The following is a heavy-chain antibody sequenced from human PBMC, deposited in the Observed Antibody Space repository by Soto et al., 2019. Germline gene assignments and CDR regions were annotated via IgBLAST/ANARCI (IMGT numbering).Heavy chain of an antibody. CDR3: AKDRWIVAAAGNFDY. CDR2: ISGSGGST. V-gene: IGHV3-23*01. D-gene: IGHD6-13*01. J-gene: IGHJ4*02. Sequence: GSLRLSCAASGFTFSIYAMRWVRQAPGKGLEWVSAISGSGGSTYYADSVKGRFTISRDNSKNTLYLQMNSLRAEDTAVYYCAKDRWIVAAAGNFDYWGQGTLVTVS. CDR1: GFTFSIYA.